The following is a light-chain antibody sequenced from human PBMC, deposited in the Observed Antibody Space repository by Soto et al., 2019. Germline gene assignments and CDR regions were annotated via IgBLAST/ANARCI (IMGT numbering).Light chain of an antibody. CDR2: ADS. CDR1: NYNLGSGYD. J-gene: IGLJ2*01. CDR3: QSFDSSLGGFVV. Sequence: QSLLTQPPSVSGAPGQRVTISCSGNNYNLGSGYDVQWYQQLPGTAPKLLMYADSTRPSGVPDRFSASRSGTSASLAISGLQAEDEGDYYCQSFDSSLGGFVVFGGGTKVTVL. V-gene: IGLV1-40*01.